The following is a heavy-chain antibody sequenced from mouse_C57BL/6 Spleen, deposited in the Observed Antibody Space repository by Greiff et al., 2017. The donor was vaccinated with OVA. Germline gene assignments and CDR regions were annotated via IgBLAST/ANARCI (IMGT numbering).Heavy chain of an antibody. V-gene: IGHV3-1*01. J-gene: IGHJ2*01. CDR2: ISYSGST. Sequence: EVQLQQSGPGMVKPSQSLSLTCTVTGYSITSGYDWHWIRHFPGNKLEWMGYISYSGSTNYNPSLKSRISITHDTSKNHFFLKLNSVTTEDTATYYCARDSWDGYYFDYWGQGTTLTVSS. D-gene: IGHD4-1*01. CDR3: ARDSWDGYYFDY. CDR1: GYSITSGYD.